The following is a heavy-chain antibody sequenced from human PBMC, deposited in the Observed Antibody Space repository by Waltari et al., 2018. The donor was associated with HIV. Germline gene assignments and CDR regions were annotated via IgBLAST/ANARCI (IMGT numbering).Heavy chain of an antibody. CDR1: GDSVSSTSAA. Sequence: VQLQQSGPGLVKPSQTLSLTCAISGDSVSSTSAAWNWIRQSPSRGLEWLGRTYYRSKWYNDYAVSVKSRITINPDTSKNQFSLQLNSVTPEDTAVYYCASGGCTNGVCYSSFDYWGQGTLVTVSS. CDR3: ASGGCTNGVCYSSFDY. CDR2: TYYRSKWYN. D-gene: IGHD2-8*01. V-gene: IGHV6-1*01. J-gene: IGHJ4*02.